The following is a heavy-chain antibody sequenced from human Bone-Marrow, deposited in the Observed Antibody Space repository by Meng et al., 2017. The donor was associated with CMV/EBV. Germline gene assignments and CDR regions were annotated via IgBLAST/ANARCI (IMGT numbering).Heavy chain of an antibody. CDR3: ARVGIVVVPAAIRGYAFDI. CDR1: GGSVSSGSYY. V-gene: IGHV4-61*01. Sequence: SETLSLTCTVSGGSVSSGSYYWSWIRQPPGKGLEWIGYIYYSGSTNYNPSLKSRVTISVDTSKNQFSLKLSSVTAADTAVYYCARVGIVVVPAAIRGYAFDIWGQGTIVTVSS. D-gene: IGHD2-2*02. CDR2: IYYSGST. J-gene: IGHJ3*02.